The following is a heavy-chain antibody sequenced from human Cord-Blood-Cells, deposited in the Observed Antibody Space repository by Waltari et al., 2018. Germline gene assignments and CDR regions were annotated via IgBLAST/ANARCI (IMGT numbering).Heavy chain of an antibody. CDR3: ARDRPITGTTFGYYYYGMDV. CDR1: VGSISSYY. Sequence: QVQLQESGPALVKPSETLSLTCTVHVGSISSYYWSWIRQPPGKGLEWIGYIYYSGSTNYNPSLKSRVTISVDTSKNQFSLKLSSVTAADTAVYYWARDRPITGTTFGYYYYGMDVWGQGTTVTVSS. D-gene: IGHD1-20*01. CDR2: IYYSGST. V-gene: IGHV4-59*01. J-gene: IGHJ6*02.